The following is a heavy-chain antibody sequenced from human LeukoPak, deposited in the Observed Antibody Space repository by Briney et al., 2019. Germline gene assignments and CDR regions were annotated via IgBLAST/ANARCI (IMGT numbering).Heavy chain of an antibody. CDR1: GYTFPSYW. CDR2: IYVGGSDT. J-gene: IGHJ4*02. Sequence: HGESLKISCKGSGYTFPSYWIAWVRQMPGKGLEWMGVIYVGGSDTRYSPSFQGQVTISADKSISTAYLQWGSLKASDTAMYYCARLGYCSGGTRYKSYFDYWGQGSLATVSS. CDR3: ARLGYCSGGTRYKSYFDY. V-gene: IGHV5-51*01. D-gene: IGHD2-15*01.